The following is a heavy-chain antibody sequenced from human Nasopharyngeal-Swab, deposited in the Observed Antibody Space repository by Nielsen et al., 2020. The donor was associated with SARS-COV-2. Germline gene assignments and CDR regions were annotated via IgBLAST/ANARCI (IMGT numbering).Heavy chain of an antibody. J-gene: IGHJ4*02. V-gene: IGHV3-20*04. CDR2: INWNGGST. Sequence: GESLKISCAASGFTFDDYGMSWVRQAPGKGLEWVSGINWNGGSTYYADSVKGRFTISRDNSKNTLYLQMNSLRAEDTAVYYCARGRGGFGYGDYVDYWGQGTLGTVSS. D-gene: IGHD4-17*01. CDR3: ARGRGGFGYGDYVDY. CDR1: GFTFDDYG.